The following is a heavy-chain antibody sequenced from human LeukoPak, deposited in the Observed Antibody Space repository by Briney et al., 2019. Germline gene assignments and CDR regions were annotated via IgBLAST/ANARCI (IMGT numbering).Heavy chain of an antibody. D-gene: IGHD7-27*01. Sequence: GGSLTLSCVASGFTFSDSWMSWVRQAPGKGLEWVADIKNDGSEREYVDSVKGRFTISRDNARNSLYLQMDSLRAEDTAVYYCATYTNWVAGDVWGQGTTVSV. CDR1: GFTFSDSW. J-gene: IGHJ6*02. CDR2: IKNDGSER. CDR3: ATYTNWVAGDV. V-gene: IGHV3-7*01.